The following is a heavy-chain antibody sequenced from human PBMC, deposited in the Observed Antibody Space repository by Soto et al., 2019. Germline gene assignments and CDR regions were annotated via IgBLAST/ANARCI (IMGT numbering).Heavy chain of an antibody. CDR2: IYHGGST. Sequence: QVQLQESGPGLVKPSGTLSLTCAVSGGSISSTDWWSWVRQPPGKGLEWIGEIYHGGSTNYNPSLKNRVIISADRSKNQFSLKLTSVTAADTAVYYCASSKSGGSYYFDYWGQGTLVTVSS. J-gene: IGHJ4*02. V-gene: IGHV4-4*02. CDR3: ASSKSGGSYYFDY. D-gene: IGHD1-26*01. CDR1: GGSISSTDW.